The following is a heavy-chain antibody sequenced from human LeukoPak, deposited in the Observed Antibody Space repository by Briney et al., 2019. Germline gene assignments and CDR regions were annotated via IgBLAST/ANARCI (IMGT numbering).Heavy chain of an antibody. CDR3: AKQLGYCSDGSCYFPY. CDR2: ISNNGGYT. CDR1: GFTFSRSA. V-gene: IGHV3-23*01. J-gene: IGHJ4*02. Sequence: GGSLRLSCAASGFTFSRSAMSWVRQAPGKGLEWVSAISNNGGYTYYADSVQGRFTISRDNSKSTLCLQMNSLRAEDTAVYYCAKQLGYCSDGSCYFPYWGQGTLVTVSS. D-gene: IGHD2-15*01.